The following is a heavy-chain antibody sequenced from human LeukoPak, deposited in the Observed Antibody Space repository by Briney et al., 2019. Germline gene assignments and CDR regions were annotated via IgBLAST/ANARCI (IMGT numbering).Heavy chain of an antibody. J-gene: IGHJ6*03. V-gene: IGHV4-34*01. CDR2: INHSGNT. CDR3: ASLRYSSSRPNYYYYYMDV. CDR1: GGSFSGYY. D-gene: IGHD6-6*01. Sequence: PSETLSLTCAVYGGSFSGYYWSWIRQPPGKGLEWIGEINHSGNTDYNPPLKSRVTISVDTSKNQFSLKLSSVTAADTAVYYCASLRYSSSRPNYYYYYMDVWGKGTTVTVSS.